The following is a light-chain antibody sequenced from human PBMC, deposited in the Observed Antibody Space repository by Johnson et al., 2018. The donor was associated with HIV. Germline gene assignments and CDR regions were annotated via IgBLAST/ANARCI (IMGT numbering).Light chain of an antibody. V-gene: IGLV1-51*02. CDR2: ENK. CDR3: GTWDSSLGAWV. J-gene: IGLJ1*01. CDR1: SSNIGKNY. Sequence: QSVLTQPPSVSAAPGQMVSISCSGSSSNIGKNYVSWYQQFPGTAPKLLIHENKKRPSGIPDRFSGSKSGTSATPDITGLQTGDEADYYCGTWDSSLGAWVFGTGTKVTVL.